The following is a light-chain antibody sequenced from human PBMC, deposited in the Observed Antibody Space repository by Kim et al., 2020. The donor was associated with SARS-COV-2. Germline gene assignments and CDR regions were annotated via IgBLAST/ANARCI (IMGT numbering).Light chain of an antibody. Sequence: AIQLTQSPSSLSASVGDRVTITCRASQGIASALAWYQQKPGKAPKLLIYDASSLQSGVPSRFSGSGSGTDFSLTISSLQPEDFATYYCQQFKSYPITFGQGTRMEIK. J-gene: IGKJ5*01. V-gene: IGKV1-13*02. CDR3: QQFKSYPIT. CDR1: QGIASA. CDR2: DAS.